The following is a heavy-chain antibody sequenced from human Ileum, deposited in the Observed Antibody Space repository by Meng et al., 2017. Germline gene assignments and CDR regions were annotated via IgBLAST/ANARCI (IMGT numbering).Heavy chain of an antibody. CDR2: ISHSGSA. D-gene: IGHD4-23*01. Sequence: QLPDPCPRLGGPPVTLSLTCAFSGGSISSNTYWSWVRQPPGKGLEWIGQISHSGSAYYIPSLKSRVTVSVDKSKSQFSLMLTSVTAADTAIYYCARHGGYSQDFWGQGTLVTSPQ. J-gene: IGHJ4*02. V-gene: IGHV4-4*03. CDR3: ARHGGYSQDF. CDR1: GGSISSNTY.